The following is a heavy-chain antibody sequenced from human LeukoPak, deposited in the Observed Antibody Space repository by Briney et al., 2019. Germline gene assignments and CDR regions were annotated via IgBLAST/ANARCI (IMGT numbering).Heavy chain of an antibody. J-gene: IGHJ4*02. D-gene: IGHD5-24*01. Sequence: ASVKVSCKASGYTFTTYYMHWVRQAPGQGLEWMGIVNPNGGYTSYEKNFQGRLIMTTDTSTSSLYMELSSLRSEDTAVYYCARDLGDTIIAHWGQGTLVTVSS. V-gene: IGHV1-46*01. CDR3: ARDLGDTIIAH. CDR1: GYTFTTYY. CDR2: VNPNGGYT.